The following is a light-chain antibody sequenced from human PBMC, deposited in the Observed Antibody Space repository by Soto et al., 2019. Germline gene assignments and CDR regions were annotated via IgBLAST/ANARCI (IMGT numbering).Light chain of an antibody. V-gene: IGKV1-27*01. Sequence: DIQMTQSPSSLSASVGDRVTITCRASQGISNNLAWFQQKPGRVPKLLIYLATTLQSGVPSRFSGRGSGTDFTLTINSLQPEDVATYYCQKYNSAPWTFGQGTRVEI. CDR2: LAT. J-gene: IGKJ1*01. CDR3: QKYNSAPWT. CDR1: QGISNN.